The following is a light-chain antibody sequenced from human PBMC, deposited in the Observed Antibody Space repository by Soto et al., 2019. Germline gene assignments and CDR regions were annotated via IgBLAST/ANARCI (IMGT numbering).Light chain of an antibody. CDR2: DAS. J-gene: IGKJ3*01. CDR1: ESVNDY. Sequence: EVVLTQSPATLSLSPGERATLFCRANESVNDYLAWYQQRPGQAPRLLIFDASNRAPGIPPRFSASGSRRDLTITIISLEPADFAVSYCRQRFNWPPFTFGPGTKVDF. CDR3: RQRFNWPPFT. V-gene: IGKV3-11*02.